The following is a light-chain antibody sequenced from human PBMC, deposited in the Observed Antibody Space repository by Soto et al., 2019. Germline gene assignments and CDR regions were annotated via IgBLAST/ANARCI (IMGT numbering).Light chain of an antibody. CDR1: SSNIGAGYD. CDR3: QSYDSSLSGAV. V-gene: IGLV1-40*01. J-gene: IGLJ7*01. Sequence: QSVLTQPPSVSGAPGQRVTISCTGSSSNIGAGYDVHWYQQLPGTAPKLLIYGNSNRTSGVPDRFSGSKSGTSASLAITGLQAADEADYYCQSYDSSLSGAVFGGGTQLTVL. CDR2: GNS.